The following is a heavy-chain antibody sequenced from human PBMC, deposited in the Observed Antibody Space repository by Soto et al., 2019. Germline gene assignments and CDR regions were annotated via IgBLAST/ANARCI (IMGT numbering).Heavy chain of an antibody. D-gene: IGHD3-10*01. CDR3: TRVLWFGELLSLDAFDI. Sequence: GGSLRLSCTASGFTFGDYAMSWFRQAPGKGLEWVGFIRSKAYGGTTEYAASVKGRFTISRDDSKSIAYLQMNSLKTEDTAVYYCTRVLWFGELLSLDAFDIWGQGTMVT. CDR2: IRSKAYGGTT. J-gene: IGHJ3*02. CDR1: GFTFGDYA. V-gene: IGHV3-49*03.